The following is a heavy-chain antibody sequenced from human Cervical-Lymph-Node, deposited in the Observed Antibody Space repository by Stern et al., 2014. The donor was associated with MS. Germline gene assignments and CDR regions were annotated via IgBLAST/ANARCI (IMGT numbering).Heavy chain of an antibody. CDR2: ISTSGGTT. Sequence: EVQLVQSGGGLVQPGASLRLSCAASGFTLSTYAMSWVRQAPGKGLEWVSTISTSGGTTYYADSVKGRFTISRDNSENTLHLHMNSLRAEDAALYYCAILSEDYWGQGTLVTVSS. CDR1: GFTLSTYA. CDR3: AILSEDY. V-gene: IGHV3-23*04. J-gene: IGHJ4*02. D-gene: IGHD3-10*01.